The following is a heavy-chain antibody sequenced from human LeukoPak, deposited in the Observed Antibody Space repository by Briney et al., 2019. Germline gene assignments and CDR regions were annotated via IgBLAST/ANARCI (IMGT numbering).Heavy chain of an antibody. J-gene: IGHJ6*04. D-gene: IGHD6-13*01. Sequence: SETLSLTCTVSGGTITTYYWSWIRQPPGKGLEWIAYINYAGTTNYNPSLKSRVTISVDTSKNQFSLKLSSVTAADTAVYYCARVSAAAGYYYYYYGMDVWGKGTTVTVSS. CDR3: ARVSAAAGYYYYYYGMDV. CDR2: INYAGTT. V-gene: IGHV4-59*01. CDR1: GGTITTYY.